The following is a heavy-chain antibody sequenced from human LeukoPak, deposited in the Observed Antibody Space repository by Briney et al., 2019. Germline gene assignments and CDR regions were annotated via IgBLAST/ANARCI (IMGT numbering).Heavy chain of an antibody. Sequence: GSLRLSCAASGFTFSSHSINWVRQAPGKGLEWVAVISYHGINKYSADSVKGRFTISRDNSKNTLYLQMNSLRAEDTAVYYCARGNCSSTNCPYDYWGQGALVTVSS. CDR2: ISYHGINK. CDR3: ARGNCSSTNCPYDY. V-gene: IGHV3-30*03. D-gene: IGHD2-2*01. CDR1: GFTFSSHS. J-gene: IGHJ4*02.